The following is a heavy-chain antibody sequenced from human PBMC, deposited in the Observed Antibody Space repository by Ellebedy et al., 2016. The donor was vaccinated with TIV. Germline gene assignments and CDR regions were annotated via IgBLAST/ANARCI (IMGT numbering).Heavy chain of an antibody. J-gene: IGHJ4*02. CDR2: VNRDGTNT. Sequence: GESLKISCAASGFTFTSYWLHWVRQPPGKGLMWVSRVNRDGTNTDYADSVKGRFTISRDNAKNTVSLQMNSLRAEDTAMYYCARAYTRGSFFDSWGQGALITVSS. CDR3: ARAYTRGSFFDS. CDR1: GFTFTSYW. V-gene: IGHV3-74*01. D-gene: IGHD1-26*01.